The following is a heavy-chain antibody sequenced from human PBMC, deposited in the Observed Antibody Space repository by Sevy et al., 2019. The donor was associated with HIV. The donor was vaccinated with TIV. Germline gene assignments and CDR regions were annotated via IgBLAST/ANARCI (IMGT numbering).Heavy chain of an antibody. D-gene: IGHD3-3*01. CDR1: GFTVSSNY. Sequence: GGSLRLSCAASGFTVSSNYMSWVRQAPGKGLEWVSVIYSGGSTYYADPVKGRFTISRDNSKNTLYLQMNSLRAEDTAVYYCARSRFLEWFGDVWGQGTTVTVSS. CDR3: ARSRFLEWFGDV. J-gene: IGHJ6*02. CDR2: IYSGGST. V-gene: IGHV3-53*01.